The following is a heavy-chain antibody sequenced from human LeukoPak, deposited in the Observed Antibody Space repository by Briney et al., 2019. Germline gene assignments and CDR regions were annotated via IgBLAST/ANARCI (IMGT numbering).Heavy chain of an antibody. J-gene: IGHJ4*02. V-gene: IGHV4-34*01. CDR1: GGSFSGYY. D-gene: IGHD2-15*01. Sequence: SETLSLTCAVYGGSFSGYYWSWIRQPPGKGLEWIGEINHSRSTNYNPSLKSRVTISVDTSKNQFSLKLSSVTAADTAVYYCARPHTYCSGGSCYSPFDYWGQGTLVTVSS. CDR2: INHSRST. CDR3: ARPHTYCSGGSCYSPFDY.